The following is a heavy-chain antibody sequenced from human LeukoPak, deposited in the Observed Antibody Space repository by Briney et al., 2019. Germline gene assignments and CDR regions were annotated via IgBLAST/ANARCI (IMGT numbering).Heavy chain of an antibody. CDR3: SQLFDY. D-gene: IGHD1-1*01. CDR2: ISSSSSTI. J-gene: IGHJ4*02. Sequence: GGSLRLSCAASGFTFSSYSMNWVRQAPGKGLEWVSYISSSSSTIYYADSVKGRFTISRDNAKNSLYLQMNSLRAEDTAVYHCSQLFDYWGQGTLVTVSS. V-gene: IGHV3-48*01. CDR1: GFTFSSYS.